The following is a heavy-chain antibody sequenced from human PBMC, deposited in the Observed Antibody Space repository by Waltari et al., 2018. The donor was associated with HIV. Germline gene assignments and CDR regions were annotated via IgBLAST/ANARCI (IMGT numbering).Heavy chain of an antibody. Sequence: QVQLQESGPGLLKPSQTLSLTCTVSGCSISSARYYWTWLRQSAGKVLEWIGRIYTSGSTSYNPSLKSRVSISIDTSRNQFSLKLTSVTAADTAVYYCARDDLGSGWFFDYWGPGTLVTVSS. V-gene: IGHV4-61*02. J-gene: IGHJ4*02. CDR3: ARDDLGSGWFFDY. CDR2: IYTSGST. CDR1: GCSISSARYY. D-gene: IGHD6-19*01.